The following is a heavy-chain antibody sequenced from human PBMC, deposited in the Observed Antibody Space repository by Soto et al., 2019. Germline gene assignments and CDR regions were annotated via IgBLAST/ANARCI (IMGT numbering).Heavy chain of an antibody. V-gene: IGHV4-59*01. J-gene: IGHJ6*02. CDR2: IYYSGST. D-gene: IGHD2-21*01. CDR3: ARSGDSSGHDYYYHYGMDV. Sequence: TQSVRSSVSDGSISSYYGSWILQHPGKGLEWIGYIYYSGSTNYNPSLKSRVTISVDTSKNQFSLKLSSVTAADTAVYYCARSGDSSGHDYYYHYGMDVRGQGTSVTVPS. CDR1: DGSISSYY.